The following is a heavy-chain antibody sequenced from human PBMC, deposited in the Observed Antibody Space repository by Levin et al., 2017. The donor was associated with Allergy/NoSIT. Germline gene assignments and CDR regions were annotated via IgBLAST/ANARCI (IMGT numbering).Heavy chain of an antibody. D-gene: IGHD4-11*01. CDR1: GFTFSSYG. CDR3: AKSLGVTTDFDY. Sequence: SCAASGFTFSSYGMHWVRQAPGKGLEWVAVISYDGSNKYYADSVKGRFTISRDNSKNTLYLQMNSLRAEDTAVYYCAKSLGVTTDFDYWGQGTLVTVSS. V-gene: IGHV3-30*18. CDR2: ISYDGSNK. J-gene: IGHJ4*02.